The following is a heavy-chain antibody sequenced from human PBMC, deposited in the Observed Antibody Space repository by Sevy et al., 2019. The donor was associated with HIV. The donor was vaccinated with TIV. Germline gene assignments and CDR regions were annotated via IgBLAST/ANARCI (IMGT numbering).Heavy chain of an antibody. J-gene: IGHJ4*02. D-gene: IGHD3-16*02. CDR1: GFTFGDYA. V-gene: IGHV3-49*03. CDR2: IRNKPYGATT. Sequence: GGSLRLSCTTSGFTFGDYAMSWFRQAPGKGLEWVGFIRNKPYGATTEYAASVKGRFTISRDDSKSVAYLQMNRLKTEDTAVYYCTRNYLLITLGGLIVPGGGRYWGQGTLVTVSS. CDR3: TRNYLLITLGGLIVPGGGRY.